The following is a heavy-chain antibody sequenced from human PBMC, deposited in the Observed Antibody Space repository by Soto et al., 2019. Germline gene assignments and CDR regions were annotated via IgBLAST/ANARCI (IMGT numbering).Heavy chain of an antibody. V-gene: IGHV1-2*02. CDR3: ARGTFDSSEKSFAGWFDP. Sequence: QVPLEQSGAEVKKPGASVRVSCKASGYSFSDYYIHWVRQAPGQGLEWLGWIVTNNGGTKYAQKFQDRVTMTRDTSITTAYMELSRLRSDDTAVYYCARGTFDSSEKSFAGWFDPWGQGTLVTVSS. CDR2: IVTNNGGT. CDR1: GYSFSDYY. J-gene: IGHJ5*02. D-gene: IGHD3-22*01.